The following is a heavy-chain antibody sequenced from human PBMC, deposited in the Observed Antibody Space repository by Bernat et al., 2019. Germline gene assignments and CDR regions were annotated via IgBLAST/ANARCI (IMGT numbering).Heavy chain of an antibody. Sequence: EVQLVESGGGLVQPGGSLRLSCAASGFTISTNFMSWVRQAPGKGLDWVSIIAPDGDTHHADSVKGRFTISIDSSENTLYLQMNGLRVEDTAVYYCARHGLAAAGGKYYFDYWGQGTLLSVSS. V-gene: IGHV3-66*04. D-gene: IGHD6-13*01. CDR3: ARHGLAAAGGKYYFDY. J-gene: IGHJ4*02. CDR1: GFTISTNF. CDR2: IAPDGDT.